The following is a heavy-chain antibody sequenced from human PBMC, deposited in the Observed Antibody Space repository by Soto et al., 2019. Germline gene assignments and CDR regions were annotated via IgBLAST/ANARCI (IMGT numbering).Heavy chain of an antibody. V-gene: IGHV3-33*01. CDR2: IWYDGSNK. J-gene: IGHJ6*02. D-gene: IGHD1-26*01. CDR1: GFTFSSYG. Sequence: QVQLVESGGGVVQPGRSLRLSCAASGFTFSSYGMHWVRQAPGKGLEWVAVIWYDGSNKYYADSVKGRFTISRDNSKNTLYLQMNSLRAEDTAVYYCARWPSGSYYFPAYYYGMDVWGQGTTVTVSS. CDR3: ARWPSGSYYFPAYYYGMDV.